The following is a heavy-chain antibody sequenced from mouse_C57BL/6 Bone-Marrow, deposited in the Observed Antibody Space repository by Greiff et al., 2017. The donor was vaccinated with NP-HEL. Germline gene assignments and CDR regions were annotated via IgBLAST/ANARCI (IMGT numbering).Heavy chain of an antibody. Sequence: QVQLKQPGAELVKPGASVKMSCKASGYTFTSYWITWVKQRPGQGLEWIGDIYPGSGSTNYNEKFKSKATLTVDTSSSTAYMQLSSLTSEDSAVYCCAREVIYYDYDSLFAYWGQGTLVTVSA. J-gene: IGHJ3*01. CDR3: AREVIYYDYDSLFAY. V-gene: IGHV1-55*01. D-gene: IGHD2-4*01. CDR1: GYTFTSYW. CDR2: IYPGSGST.